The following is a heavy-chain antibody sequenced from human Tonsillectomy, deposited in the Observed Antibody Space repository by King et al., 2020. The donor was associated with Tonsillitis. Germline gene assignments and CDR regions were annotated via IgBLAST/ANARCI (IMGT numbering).Heavy chain of an antibody. Sequence: VQLVESGGGLVKPGGSLRLSCAASGFTFSSYTMNWVRQTPGKGLEWVSSITLSSSYIYYVDSVKGRITVSRDNAKNSLYLQMNTLRAEDTAVYYCARANLGSRRRTGAMDVSGQGTPVTVSS. V-gene: IGHV3-21*01. CDR2: ITLSSSYI. J-gene: IGHJ6*02. D-gene: IGHD1-14*01. CDR1: GFTFSSYT. CDR3: ARANLGSRRRTGAMDV.